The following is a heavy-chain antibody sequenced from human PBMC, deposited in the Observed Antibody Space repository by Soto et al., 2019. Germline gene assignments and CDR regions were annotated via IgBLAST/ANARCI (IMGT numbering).Heavy chain of an antibody. CDR1: GYTFTRYG. D-gene: IGHD2-21*02. J-gene: IGHJ6*02. V-gene: IGHV1-18*01. CDR2: ISGYDGRT. CDR3: AKEGDVPYYSSGMDV. Sequence: QVHLVQSGAEVKKPGASVKVSCKTSGYTFTRYGISWVRQSSGQGLEWMGGISGYDGRTNVAQKDQDRVTMTNDTSTHTVYIELRSLRSDDTAVYYCAKEGDVPYYSSGMDVWGQGTTVTVSS.